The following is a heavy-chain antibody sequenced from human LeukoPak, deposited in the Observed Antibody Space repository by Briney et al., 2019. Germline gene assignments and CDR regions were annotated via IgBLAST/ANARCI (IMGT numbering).Heavy chain of an antibody. V-gene: IGHV1-18*01. Sequence: GASVKVSCKASGYTFTSYGISWVRQAPGQGLEWMGWISAYNGNTNYAQKLQGRVTMTTDTSTSTAYMELRSLRSDDTAVYYCARLPLGSSSVYFDYWGQGTLVTVSS. J-gene: IGHJ4*02. CDR2: ISAYNGNT. CDR1: GYTFTSYG. CDR3: ARLPLGSSSVYFDY. D-gene: IGHD1-26*01.